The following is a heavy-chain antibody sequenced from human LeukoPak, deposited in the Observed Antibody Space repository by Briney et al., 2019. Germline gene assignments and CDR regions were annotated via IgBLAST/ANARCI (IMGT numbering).Heavy chain of an antibody. J-gene: IGHJ4*02. CDR2: ISYDGSNK. CDR3: ARARTGDSIGGFDY. CDR1: GFTFSSYA. V-gene: IGHV3-30-3*01. D-gene: IGHD7-27*01. Sequence: GGSLRLSCAASGFTFSSYAMHWVRQAPGKGLEGVAVISYDGSNKYYADSVKGRFTISRDNSKNTLYLQMNSLRAEDTAVYYCARARTGDSIGGFDYWGQGTLVTVSS.